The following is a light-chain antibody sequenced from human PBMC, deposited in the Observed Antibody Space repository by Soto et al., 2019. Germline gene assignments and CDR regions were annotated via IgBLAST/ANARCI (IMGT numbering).Light chain of an antibody. CDR3: ATWDDSLNCHVV. J-gene: IGLJ2*01. Sequence: QSVLTQPPSASGTPGQRVTISCSGSSSNIGDNTVNWYQELPGTAPKLLIYSNNQRPSGVPDRFSGSKSGTSASLAISGLQSEDEADYYCATWDDSLNCHVVFGGGTKLTVL. CDR1: SSNIGDNT. CDR2: SNN. V-gene: IGLV1-44*01.